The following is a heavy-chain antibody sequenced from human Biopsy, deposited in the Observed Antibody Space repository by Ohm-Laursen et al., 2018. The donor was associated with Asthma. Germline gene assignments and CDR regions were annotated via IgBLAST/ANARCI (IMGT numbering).Heavy chain of an antibody. V-gene: IGHV3-53*01. Sequence: GSLRLSCTASGFTVSRDHMFWVRQAPGKGLEWVSVIYSGGTSHTADSVRGRFTISRDFSKNTLHLQMHSLRVEDTAVYYCARGDSNGWSHYYFDYWGQGTLVTVSS. CDR1: GFTVSRDH. CDR2: IYSGGTS. D-gene: IGHD6-19*01. CDR3: ARGDSNGWSHYYFDY. J-gene: IGHJ4*02.